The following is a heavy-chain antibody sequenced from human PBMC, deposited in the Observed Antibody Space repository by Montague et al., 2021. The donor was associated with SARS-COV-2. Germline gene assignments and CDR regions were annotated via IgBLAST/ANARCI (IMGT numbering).Heavy chain of an antibody. J-gene: IGHJ4*02. D-gene: IGHD1-26*01. CDR1: GASISTGIYY. Sequence: TLSLTCTVSGASISTGIYYWSWIRQPAGKGLEWTGRIRTTGHTDYNSSLESRVFMPVDTSTNQFSLSLTSVTAADTAVYLCARFGSGTLEFDLWGQGTLVTVSS. CDR2: IRTTGHT. CDR3: ARFGSGTLEFDL. V-gene: IGHV4-61*02.